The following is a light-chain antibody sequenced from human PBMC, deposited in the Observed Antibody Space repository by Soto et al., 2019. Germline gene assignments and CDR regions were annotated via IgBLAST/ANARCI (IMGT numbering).Light chain of an antibody. J-gene: IGKJ4*01. V-gene: IGKV3-20*01. CDR3: QQYGSAPLT. CDR1: QSLTAN. CDR2: GAS. Sequence: EIVLTQSPDTLSLSPGERATLSCRASQSLTANLAWYQQKPGQAPRPLIYGASTRAAGIPDRFSGRGSGTDFTLTISRLEPGDVGVYFCQQYGSAPLTFGGGTRLQIK.